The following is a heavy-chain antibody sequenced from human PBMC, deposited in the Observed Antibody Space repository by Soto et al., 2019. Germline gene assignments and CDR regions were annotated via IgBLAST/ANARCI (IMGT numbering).Heavy chain of an antibody. CDR3: ARDRRTVTTVLVVTAWFDS. CDR2: ISAYNGNT. J-gene: IGHJ5*01. Sequence: ASVKVSCKASGYTFTSYGISWVRRAPGQGLEWMGWISAYNGNTNYAQKLQGRVTMTTDTSTSTAYMELRSLRSDDTAVYYCARDRRTVTTVLVVTAWFDSWGQEPWSPSPQ. V-gene: IGHV1-18*01. D-gene: IGHD4-4*01. CDR1: GYTFTSYG.